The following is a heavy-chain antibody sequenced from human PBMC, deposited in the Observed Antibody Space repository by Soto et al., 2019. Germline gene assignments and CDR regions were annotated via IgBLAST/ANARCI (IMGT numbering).Heavy chain of an antibody. CDR3: AKAVLLWKDYYGMDV. Sequence: EVPLLESGGGLVQPGGSLRLSCAASGFTFSSYAMSWVRQAPGKGLEWVSAISGSGGSTYYADSVKGRFTISRDNSKNTLYLQMNSLRAEDTAVYYCAKAVLLWKDYYGMDVWGQGTTVTVSS. CDR2: ISGSGGST. CDR1: GFTFSSYA. J-gene: IGHJ6*02. D-gene: IGHD3-10*01. V-gene: IGHV3-23*01.